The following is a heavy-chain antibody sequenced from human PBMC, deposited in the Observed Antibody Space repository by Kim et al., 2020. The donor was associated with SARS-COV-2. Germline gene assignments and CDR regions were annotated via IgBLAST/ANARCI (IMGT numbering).Heavy chain of an antibody. J-gene: IGHJ5*02. CDR1: GFTFSDYY. V-gene: IGHV3-11*01. Sequence: GGSLRLSCAASGFTFSDYYMSWIRQAPGKGLEWVSYISSSGSTIYYADSVKGRFTISRDNAKNSLYLQMNSLRAEDTAVYYCARGLIDDIVVVPAWFDPWGQGTLVTVSS. CDR2: ISSSGSTI. D-gene: IGHD2-2*01. CDR3: ARGLIDDIVVVPAWFDP.